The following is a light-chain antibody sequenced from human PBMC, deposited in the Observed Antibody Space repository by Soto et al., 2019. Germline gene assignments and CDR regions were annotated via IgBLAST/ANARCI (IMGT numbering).Light chain of an antibody. CDR1: QHISTY. CDR2: AAS. J-gene: IGKJ4*01. V-gene: IGKV1-12*01. CDR3: QQANSFPFT. Sequence: DIQMTQSPPSVPASVGARVTITCRAGQHISTYLAWYQQKPGEAPKLLISAASSLGSGVPSMFSGSGSGTDFTHTISSLQSEDSATYYCQQANSFPFTFGGGTKVEIK.